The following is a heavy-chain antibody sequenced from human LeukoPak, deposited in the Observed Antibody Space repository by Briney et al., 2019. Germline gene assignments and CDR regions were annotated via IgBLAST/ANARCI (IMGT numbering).Heavy chain of an antibody. V-gene: IGHV3-7*01. Sequence: AGSLRLSCTVTGFTFSSYWMSWVRQAPGKGLEWVANINGDESLKYHVDSVNGRFTISRDNAKNSMSLQMNSLRAEDTAVYYCVRDGRSGWHFDYWGQGILVTVSS. CDR3: VRDGRSGWHFDY. CDR1: GFTFSSYW. CDR2: INGDESLK. J-gene: IGHJ4*02. D-gene: IGHD6-19*01.